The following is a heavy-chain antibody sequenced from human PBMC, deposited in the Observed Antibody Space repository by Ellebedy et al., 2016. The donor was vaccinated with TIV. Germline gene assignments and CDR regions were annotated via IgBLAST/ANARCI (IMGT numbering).Heavy chain of an antibody. J-gene: IGHJ4*02. CDR2: INHAGSET. Sequence: PGGSLRLSCVVSGITFTSYPMHWVRQAPGKGLESVASINHAGSETYYVDSVKCRFTISRDNAKNSLYLQMDSLRAEDTAVYFCARAPRGDTDYWGQGTLVTVSS. V-gene: IGHV3-7*03. CDR3: ARAPRGDTDY. CDR1: GITFTSYP. D-gene: IGHD3-10*01.